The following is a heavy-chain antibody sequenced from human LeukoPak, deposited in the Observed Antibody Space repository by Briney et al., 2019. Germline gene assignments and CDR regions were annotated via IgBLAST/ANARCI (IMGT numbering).Heavy chain of an antibody. CDR1: GFTFSVYA. V-gene: IGHV3-23*01. J-gene: IGHJ4*02. CDR3: AKGSYYDSSGSFYFDY. D-gene: IGHD3-22*01. CDR2: ISGSGDNT. Sequence: VGTLRLSCAASGFTFSVYAMSWVPEAPRKGLGWVSGISGSGDNTYYADSVKGRFTISRDNSKNTLYVQVNSLGTEDTAAYYCAKGSYYDSSGSFYFDYWGQGTLVTVSS.